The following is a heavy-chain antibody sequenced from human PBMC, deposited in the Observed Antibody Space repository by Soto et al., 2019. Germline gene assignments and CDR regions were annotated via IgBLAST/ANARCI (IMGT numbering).Heavy chain of an antibody. Sequence: QVQLVQSGAEVKKTGSSVKVSCKASGGTFRSYTIRWVRQAPGQGLEWRGRIIPILGIANYAQKFQGRVTITADKSTSTAYMERSSLRSEDTAVYYCATETCDPWGQGTLVTVSS. CDR2: IIPILGIA. V-gene: IGHV1-69*02. CDR3: ATETCDP. CDR1: GGTFRSYT. J-gene: IGHJ5*02.